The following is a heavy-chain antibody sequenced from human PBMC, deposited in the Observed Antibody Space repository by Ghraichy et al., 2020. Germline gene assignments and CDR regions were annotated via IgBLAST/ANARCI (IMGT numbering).Heavy chain of an antibody. CDR2: ISDNVDRT. J-gene: IGHJ4*02. CDR3: VRDRRDDYPTGFDY. D-gene: IGHD5-24*01. Sequence: GGSLRLSCAASGFSFSSYTMNWVRQAPGKRLEWVSGISDNVDRTFYADSVKGRFAISRDNSKNTLYLQMNSLRAGDSAVYYCVRDRRDDYPTGFDYWGQGTLVTVSS. V-gene: IGHV3-23*01. CDR1: GFSFSSYT.